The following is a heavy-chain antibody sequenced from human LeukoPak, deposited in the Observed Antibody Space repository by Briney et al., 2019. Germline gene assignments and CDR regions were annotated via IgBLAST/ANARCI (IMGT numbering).Heavy chain of an antibody. J-gene: IGHJ4*02. CDR1: GGSISSSSYY. D-gene: IGHD1-14*01. V-gene: IGHV4-39*07. Sequence: SETLSLTCTVSGGSISSSSYYWGWIRQPPGKGLEWIGSIYYSGSTYYNPSLKSRVTISVDTSKNQFSLKLSSVTAADTAVYYCAREAQGLSRNDYWGQGTLVTVSS. CDR3: AREAQGLSRNDY. CDR2: IYYSGST.